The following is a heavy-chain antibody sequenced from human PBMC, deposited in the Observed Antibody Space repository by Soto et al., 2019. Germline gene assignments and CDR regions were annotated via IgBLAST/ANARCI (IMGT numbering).Heavy chain of an antibody. Sequence: EVQLVESGGGLVQPGGSLRLSCAASGFTFSSYSMNWVSQAPGKGLEWVSYISSSSSTIYYADSVKGRFTISRDNAKKSLYLQMNILRDEDTAVYYCASAYGDYTARYGMDVWGQGTTVTVSS. CDR2: ISSSSSTI. D-gene: IGHD4-17*01. CDR1: GFTFSSYS. J-gene: IGHJ6*02. CDR3: ASAYGDYTARYGMDV. V-gene: IGHV3-48*02.